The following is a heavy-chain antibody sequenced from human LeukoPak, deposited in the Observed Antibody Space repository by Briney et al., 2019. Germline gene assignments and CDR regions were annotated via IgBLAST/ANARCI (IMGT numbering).Heavy chain of an antibody. CDR1: GFTFSSYS. D-gene: IGHD3-10*01. CDR2: ISSSSSYI. V-gene: IGHV3-21*01. Sequence: GGSLRLSCAASGFTFSSYSMNWARQAPGKGLEWVSSISSSSSYIYYADSVKGRFTISRDNAKSSLYLQMNSLRAEDTAVYYCARVRGYYGSGSYLGYWGQGTLVTVSS. J-gene: IGHJ4*02. CDR3: ARVRGYYGSGSYLGY.